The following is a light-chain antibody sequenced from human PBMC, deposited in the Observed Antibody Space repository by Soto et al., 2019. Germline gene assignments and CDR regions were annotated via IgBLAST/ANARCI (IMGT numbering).Light chain of an antibody. Sequence: QSALTQPASVSGSPGQSTTISCTGTSSDFGSYNLVSWYQQHPGKAPKLMIYEDSKRPSGVSNRFSGSKSGNTASLTISGLQAEDDADYYCCSYAGSSTYVFGTGTKSPS. CDR1: SSDFGSYNL. V-gene: IGLV2-23*01. J-gene: IGLJ1*01. CDR2: EDS. CDR3: CSYAGSSTYV.